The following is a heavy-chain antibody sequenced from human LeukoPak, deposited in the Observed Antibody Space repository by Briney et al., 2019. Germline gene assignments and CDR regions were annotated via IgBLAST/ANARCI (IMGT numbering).Heavy chain of an antibody. V-gene: IGHV1-18*01. CDR1: GYTFTSYG. J-gene: IGHJ4*02. CDR3: ARDEHVVVPAAADY. D-gene: IGHD2-2*01. Sequence: ASVKVSCKASGYTFTSYGISWVRQAPGQGLEWMGWISAYNGNTNYAQKLQGRVTMTTDTSTSTAYMELRSLRSDDTAVYYCARDEHVVVPAAADYWGQGTLVTVSS. CDR2: ISAYNGNT.